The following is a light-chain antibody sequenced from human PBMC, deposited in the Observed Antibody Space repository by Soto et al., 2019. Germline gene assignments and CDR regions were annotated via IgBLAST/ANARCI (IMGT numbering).Light chain of an antibody. V-gene: IGKV1-5*01. CDR3: QQYNSYSLT. Sequence: DIQMTHSPSTLSASVGDRVTITCRASQSISSWLAWYQQKPGKAPKLLIYDASSLESGVPSRFSGSGSGTGFTLTISSLQPDDFATYYCQQYNSYSLTFGQGTKVDIK. CDR2: DAS. J-gene: IGKJ1*01. CDR1: QSISSW.